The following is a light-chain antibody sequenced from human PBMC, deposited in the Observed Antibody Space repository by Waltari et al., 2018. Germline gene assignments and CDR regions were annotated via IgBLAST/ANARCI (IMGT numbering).Light chain of an antibody. CDR3: SSYAGSNNPHVV. V-gene: IGLV2-8*01. CDR1: SSDVGGYNY. J-gene: IGLJ2*01. CDR2: EVS. Sequence: QSALTQPPSASGSPGQSVTISCTGTSSDVGGYNYVSWYQQHPGKAPKLMIYEVSKRPAGVPHRFSGSKSGNTASLTVSGLQAEDEADYYCSSYAGSNNPHVVFGGGTKLTVL.